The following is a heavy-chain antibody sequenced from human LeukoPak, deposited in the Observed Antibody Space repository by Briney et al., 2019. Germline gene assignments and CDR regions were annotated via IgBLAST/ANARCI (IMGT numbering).Heavy chain of an antibody. CDR3: ARARIAVAGYDAFDI. CDR2: INHSGST. CDR1: GGSFSGYY. D-gene: IGHD6-19*01. J-gene: IGHJ3*02. V-gene: IGHV4-34*01. Sequence: PSETLSLTCAVYGGSFSGYYWSWFRQPPGKGLEWIGEINHSGSTDYNPSLKSRVTISVDTSKNQFSLKLSSVTAADTAVYYCARARIAVAGYDAFDIWGQGTMVTVSS.